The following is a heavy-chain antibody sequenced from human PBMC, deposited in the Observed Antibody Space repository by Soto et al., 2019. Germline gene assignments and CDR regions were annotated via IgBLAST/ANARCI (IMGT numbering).Heavy chain of an antibody. CDR1: GGSITSSSYK. V-gene: IGHV4-39*01. D-gene: IGHD6-19*01. J-gene: IGHJ3*02. CDR2: IFYSGST. Sequence: PSDTLSLTFTVTGGSITSSSYKWGWIRQPPGKSLEWMGNIFYSGSTYYNPSLKSRVTLSVDTSKNQFSLTLSSVTAADTAVYYCARGTGNQWLGGDFDIWGQGTMVT. CDR3: ARGTGNQWLGGDFDI.